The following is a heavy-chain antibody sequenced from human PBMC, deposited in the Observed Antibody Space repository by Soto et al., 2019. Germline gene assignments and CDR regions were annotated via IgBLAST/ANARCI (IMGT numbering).Heavy chain of an antibody. D-gene: IGHD4-4*01. CDR3: AKELGHSKPFDY. J-gene: IGHJ4*02. Sequence: XGSLRLSFAASGFTFSSYGMDWVRLAPGKGLEWVSAISASGANTYYADSVKGRFTISRDNSKNTLFLQMDSLRAEDTAIYYCAKELGHSKPFDYWGQGTLVTVSS. CDR1: GFTFSSYG. CDR2: ISASGANT. V-gene: IGHV3-23*01.